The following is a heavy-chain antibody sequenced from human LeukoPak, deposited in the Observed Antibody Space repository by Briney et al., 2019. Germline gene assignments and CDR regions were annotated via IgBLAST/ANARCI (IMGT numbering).Heavy chain of an antibody. V-gene: IGHV4-4*07. CDR2: IYTSGST. D-gene: IGHD4-17*01. J-gene: IGHJ4*02. CDR1: GGSISSYY. Sequence: SETLSLTCTVSGGSISSYYGSWIRQHAGKGLEWIGRIYTSGSTNYNPSLKSRVTMSVDTSKNQFSLKLSSVPAADTAVYYCARDRFYGDYDWGQGTLVTVSS. CDR3: ARDRFYGDYD.